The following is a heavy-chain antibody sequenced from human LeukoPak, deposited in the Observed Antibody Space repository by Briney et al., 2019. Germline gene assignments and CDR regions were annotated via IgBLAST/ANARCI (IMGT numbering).Heavy chain of an antibody. CDR1: GGTFSSYA. CDR3: ARERYSSGWYDY. V-gene: IGHV1-69*01. J-gene: IGHJ4*02. D-gene: IGHD6-19*01. CDR2: IIPIFGTA. Sequence: SVKVSCKASGGTFSSYAISWVRQAPGQGLEWMGGIIPIFGTANYAQKFQGRVTITADESTSTAYMELSRLRSDDTAVYYCARERYSSGWYDYWGQGTLVTVSS.